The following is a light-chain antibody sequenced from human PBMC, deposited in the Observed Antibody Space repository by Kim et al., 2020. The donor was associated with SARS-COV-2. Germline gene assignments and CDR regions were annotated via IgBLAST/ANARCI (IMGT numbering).Light chain of an antibody. J-gene: IGKJ2*01. CDR2: KTS. CDR1: QSLAHNDGKTY. Sequence: PASMSGKSSQSLAHNDGKTYLSWLQRRPGQPPRLLIYKTSIRFPGVPVRFSGSGAGTDFTLKISRVEADDVGVYYCMQSTQFPPYTFGQGTKLEI. CDR3: MQSTQFPPYT. V-gene: IGKV2-24*01.